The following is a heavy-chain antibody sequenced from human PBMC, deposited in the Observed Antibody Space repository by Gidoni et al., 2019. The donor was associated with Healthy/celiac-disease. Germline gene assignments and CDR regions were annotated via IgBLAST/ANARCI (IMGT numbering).Heavy chain of an antibody. D-gene: IGHD2-2*01. CDR1: GGSISSGSYY. CDR2: IYTSGST. CDR3: ARMVVPAATNYYFDY. Sequence: QVQLQESGPGLVKPSQTLSLTCTVSGGSISSGSYYWSWIRQPAGKGLEWIGRIYTSGSTNYNPSLKSRVTISVDTSKNQFSLKLSSVTAADTAVYYCARMVVPAATNYYFDYWGQGTLVTVSS. V-gene: IGHV4-61*02. J-gene: IGHJ4*02.